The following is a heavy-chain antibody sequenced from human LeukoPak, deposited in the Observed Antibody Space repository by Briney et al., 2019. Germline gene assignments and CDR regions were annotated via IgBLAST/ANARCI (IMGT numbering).Heavy chain of an antibody. J-gene: IGHJ4*02. CDR2: ISSSGSTI. D-gene: IGHD5-24*01. Sequence: GESLKISCAASGFTFSDYYMSWIRQAPGKGLEWVSYISSSGSTIYYADSVKGRFTISRDNAKNSLYLQMNSLRAEDTAVYYCARAVDGYNLVDYWGQGTLVTVSS. CDR1: GFTFSDYY. CDR3: ARAVDGYNLVDY. V-gene: IGHV3-11*04.